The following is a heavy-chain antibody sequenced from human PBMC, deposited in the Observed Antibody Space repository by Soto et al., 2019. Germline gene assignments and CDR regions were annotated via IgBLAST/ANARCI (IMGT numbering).Heavy chain of an antibody. V-gene: IGHV4-34*01. Sequence: SETLSLTCAVYGGSFSDYYWSWIRQPPEKGLEKKGEINHSGSTNYNPSLKSRVTISVDTSKNQFSLKLSSVTAADTAVYYCARAWFREGCSSTSCYNWASYYYYYYYMDVWGKGTTVTVSS. CDR1: GGSFSDYY. D-gene: IGHD2-2*02. CDR2: INHSGST. CDR3: ARAWFREGCSSTSCYNWASYYYYYYYMDV. J-gene: IGHJ6*03.